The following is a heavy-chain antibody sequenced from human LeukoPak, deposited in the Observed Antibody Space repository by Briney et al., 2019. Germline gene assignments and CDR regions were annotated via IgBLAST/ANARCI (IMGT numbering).Heavy chain of an antibody. CDR3: ARERDGYCGGDCYYYYGMDV. J-gene: IGHJ6*02. V-gene: IGHV3-66*01. Sequence: GGSLRLSCTASGFAVGSNYINWVRQAPGKGLEWVSVIHSGGNTYYAHSVKDRFTISRDNSKNTVYLQMNSLRAEDTALYYCARERDGYCGGDCYYYYGMDVWGQGTTVTVSS. CDR1: GFAVGSNY. D-gene: IGHD2-21*02. CDR2: IHSGGNT.